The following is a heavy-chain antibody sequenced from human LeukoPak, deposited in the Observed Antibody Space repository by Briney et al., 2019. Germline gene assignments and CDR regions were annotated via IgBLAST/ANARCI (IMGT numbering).Heavy chain of an antibody. CDR2: ISSSSSYI. CDR3: ARVGYSSGWYSVSDY. CDR1: GFTFGSYS. D-gene: IGHD6-19*01. J-gene: IGHJ4*02. V-gene: IGHV3-21*01. Sequence: GGSLRLSCAASGFTFGSYSMNWVRQAPGKGLEWVSSISSSSSYIYYADSVKGRFTISRDNAKNSLYLQINSLRAEDTAVYYCARVGYSSGWYSVSDYWGQGTLVTVSS.